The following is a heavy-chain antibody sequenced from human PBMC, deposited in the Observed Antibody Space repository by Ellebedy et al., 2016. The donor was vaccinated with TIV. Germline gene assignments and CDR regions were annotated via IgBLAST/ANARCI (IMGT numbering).Heavy chain of an antibody. Sequence: GESLKISCAASGFTFSSYWMSWVRQAPGKGLEWVSYISSSSDTTYYADSVKGRFTISRDNAKNSLYLQMNSLRAEDTAVYYCAREEVVSGFGSGFDPWGQGTLVTVSS. CDR3: AREEVVSGFGSGFDP. V-gene: IGHV3-48*01. CDR1: GFTFSSYW. D-gene: IGHD6-19*01. CDR2: ISSSSDTT. J-gene: IGHJ5*02.